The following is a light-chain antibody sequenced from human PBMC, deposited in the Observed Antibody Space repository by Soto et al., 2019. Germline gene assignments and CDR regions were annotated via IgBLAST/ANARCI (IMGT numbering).Light chain of an antibody. Sequence: EIVLTQSPATLSVSPGERVTLSCRASQSVDINLAWYQQKPGQAPRLLIYGASSRATGIPDRFSGSGSGTDFTLTISSLEPEDFAVYYCQQRSNWLITFGQGTRLEIK. CDR2: GAS. CDR3: QQRSNWLIT. J-gene: IGKJ5*01. CDR1: QSVDIN. V-gene: IGKV3-11*01.